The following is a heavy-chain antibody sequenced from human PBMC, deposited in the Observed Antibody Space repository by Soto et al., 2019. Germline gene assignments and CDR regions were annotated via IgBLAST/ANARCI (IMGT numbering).Heavy chain of an antibody. Sequence: SETLSLTCTVSGGSISNGYYYWSWVRQNPGKGLEWIGHIYHSGRTYYNPSLKSRVSISIDTSKNQFSLHLSSVTAADTAVYYCARWVEVSLDYFDSWGQGNPVTVSS. J-gene: IGHJ4*02. CDR2: IYHSGRT. D-gene: IGHD2-15*01. CDR3: ARWVEVSLDYFDS. CDR1: GGSISNGYYY. V-gene: IGHV4-31*03.